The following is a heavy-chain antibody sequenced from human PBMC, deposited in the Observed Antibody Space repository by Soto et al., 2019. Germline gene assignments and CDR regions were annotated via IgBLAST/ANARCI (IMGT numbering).Heavy chain of an antibody. Sequence: SETLSLTCAVYGGSFSGYYWSWIRQPPGKGLEWIGEINHSGSTNYNPSLKSRVTISVDTSKNQFSLKLSSVTAADTAVYYCARDYGDYVDYYYGMDVWGQGTTVTVSS. D-gene: IGHD4-17*01. V-gene: IGHV4-34*01. CDR1: GGSFSGYY. CDR2: INHSGST. J-gene: IGHJ6*02. CDR3: ARDYGDYVDYYYGMDV.